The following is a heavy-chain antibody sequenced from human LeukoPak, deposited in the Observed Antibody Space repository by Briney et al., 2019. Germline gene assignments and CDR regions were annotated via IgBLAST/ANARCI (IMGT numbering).Heavy chain of an antibody. CDR1: GGSISGGDYF. CDR2: IYYSGST. J-gene: IGHJ4*02. Sequence: SETLSLTCTVSGGSISGGDYFWSWVRQPPGKGLEWIGSIYYSGSTYYNPSLKSRVTISVDTSKNQFSLKLSSVTAADTAVYYCAREEGMVVDYWGQGTLVTVSS. D-gene: IGHD2-15*01. CDR3: AREEGMVVDY. V-gene: IGHV4-39*07.